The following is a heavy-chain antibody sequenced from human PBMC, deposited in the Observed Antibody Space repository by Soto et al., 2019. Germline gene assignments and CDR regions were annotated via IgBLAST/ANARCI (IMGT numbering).Heavy chain of an antibody. CDR2: IIPILGIA. Sequence: SGKVSCKASGGTLSSYTISWGRQAPGQGLEWMGRIIPILGIANYAQKFQGRVTITADTSTDTAYMELSSLRSEDTAVYYGATAGAVAGATLDYWGQGTLVTVSS. V-gene: IGHV1-69*02. CDR1: GGTLSSYT. D-gene: IGHD6-19*01. CDR3: ATAGAVAGATLDY. J-gene: IGHJ4*02.